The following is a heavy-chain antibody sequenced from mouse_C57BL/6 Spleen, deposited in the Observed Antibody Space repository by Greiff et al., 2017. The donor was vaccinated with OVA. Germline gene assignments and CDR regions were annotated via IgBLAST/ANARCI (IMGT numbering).Heavy chain of an antibody. CDR3: ARQGITTAPFAY. Sequence: QVQLQQPGAELVMPGASVKLSCKASGYTFTSYWMHWVKQRPGQGLEWIGEIDPSDSYTNYNQKFKGKSTLTVDKSSSTAYMQLSSLTSEDSAVYYCARQGITTAPFAYWGHGTLVTVSA. D-gene: IGHD1-2*01. J-gene: IGHJ3*01. V-gene: IGHV1-69*01. CDR2: IDPSDSYT. CDR1: GYTFTSYW.